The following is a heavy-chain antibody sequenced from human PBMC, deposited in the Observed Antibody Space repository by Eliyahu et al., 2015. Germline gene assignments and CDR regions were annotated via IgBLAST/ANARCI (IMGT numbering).Heavy chain of an antibody. V-gene: IGHV3-23*01. J-gene: IGHJ4*02. CDR3: AKNLRYFDWLWDSYIENGFDY. CDR2: ISDSAGSP. CDR1: GXXFSXXA. D-gene: IGHD3-9*01. Sequence: EVQLLESGGGLVQPGGSLRLSCAASGXXFSXXAXSWXRQAPGKGLEWVSGISDSAGSPNYADSVKGRFTISRDESKSTLYLQMNSLSAEDTAVYYCAKNLRYFDWLWDSYIENGFDYWGQGTLVTVSS.